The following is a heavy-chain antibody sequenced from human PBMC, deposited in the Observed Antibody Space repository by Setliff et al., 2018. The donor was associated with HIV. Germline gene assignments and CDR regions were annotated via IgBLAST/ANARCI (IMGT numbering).Heavy chain of an antibody. V-gene: IGHV4-39*01. CDR2: VYYSGRT. D-gene: IGHD3-10*01. CDR1: GGSISSSGPGYY. Sequence: KTSETLSLTCTVSGGSISSSGPGYYWGWVRQPPGGGLEWIGSVYYSGRTYYNPSLRSRVTISIDTSKNQFSLKLSSVTAADTAVYYCARVGYHGSGRYSFDYWGQGTLVTVSS. J-gene: IGHJ4*02. CDR3: ARVGYHGSGRYSFDY.